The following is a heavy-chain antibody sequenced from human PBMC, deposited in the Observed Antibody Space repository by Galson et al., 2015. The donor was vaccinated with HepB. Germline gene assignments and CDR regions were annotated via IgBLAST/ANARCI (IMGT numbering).Heavy chain of an antibody. Sequence: SVKVSCKASGYTFAGFYIHWVRQAPGQGLEWMGSINADSHDTNYAQRFQGRVTMTWDTSTDTAYMDLSRLRSDDTAVYLCAYQERSLQWGQGTLVTVSS. D-gene: IGHD2-2*01. V-gene: IGHV1-2*02. CDR3: AYQERSLQ. J-gene: IGHJ4*02. CDR2: INADSHDT. CDR1: GYTFAGFY.